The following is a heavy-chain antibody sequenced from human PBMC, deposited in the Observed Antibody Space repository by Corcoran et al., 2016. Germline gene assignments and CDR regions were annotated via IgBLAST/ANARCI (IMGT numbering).Heavy chain of an antibody. J-gene: IGHJ6*02. CDR3: ARAFWSGYYSYYYYGMDV. D-gene: IGHD3-3*01. CDR1: GGSISSSSYY. CDR2: IYYSGST. V-gene: IGHV4-39*01. Sequence: QLQLQESGPGLVKPSETLSLTCTVSGGSISSSSYYWGWIRQPPGKGLEWIGSIYYSGSTYYNPSLKSRVTISVDTSKNQFSLKLGSVTAADTAVYYCARAFWSGYYSYYYYGMDVWGQGTTVTVSS.